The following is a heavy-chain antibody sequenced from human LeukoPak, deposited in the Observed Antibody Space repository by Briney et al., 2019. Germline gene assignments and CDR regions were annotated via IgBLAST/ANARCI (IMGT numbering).Heavy chain of an antibody. Sequence: PGGSLRLSCAAPGFTFSNYNMNWVRQAPGKGLEWISSITSSSSYKFYADSVKGRFTISRDNAKNSLYLQMNSLRAEDTAAYYCARDPYSGAYYEGYYYYYMDVWGKGTTVTVSS. CDR1: GFTFSNYN. CDR3: ARDPYSGAYYEGYYYYYMDV. D-gene: IGHD1-26*01. CDR2: ITSSSSYK. V-gene: IGHV3-21*01. J-gene: IGHJ6*03.